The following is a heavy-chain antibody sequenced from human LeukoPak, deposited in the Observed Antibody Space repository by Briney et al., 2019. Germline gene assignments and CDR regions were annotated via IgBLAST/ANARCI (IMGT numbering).Heavy chain of an antibody. CDR3: ARVAYGNNATPFDY. J-gene: IGHJ4*02. V-gene: IGHV1-2*06. CDR1: GYTFTGYY. CDR2: INPNSGGT. Sequence: ASVKVSCKASGYTFTGYYMHWVRQAPGQGLEWMGRINPNSGGTDYAQRFQGGVTMTRDTSITTAYMELSRLTSDGTAVYYCARVAYGNNATPFDYWGQGTLVIVSS. D-gene: IGHD4-11*01.